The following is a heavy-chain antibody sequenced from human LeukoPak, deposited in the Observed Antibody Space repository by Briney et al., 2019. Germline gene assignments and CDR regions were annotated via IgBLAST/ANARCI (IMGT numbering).Heavy chain of an antibody. V-gene: IGHV3-48*03. Sequence: GGSLTLSCAASGFRFGSYEMNWVRQAPGKGLEWVSYISSSGSNKYYADSVKGRFTISRDNAKNSLYLQMNSLRAEDTAVYYYARDLEVYDLDNWGQGTLVTVSS. CDR1: GFRFGSYE. J-gene: IGHJ4*02. CDR2: ISSSGSNK. D-gene: IGHD1-14*01. CDR3: ARDLEVYDLDN.